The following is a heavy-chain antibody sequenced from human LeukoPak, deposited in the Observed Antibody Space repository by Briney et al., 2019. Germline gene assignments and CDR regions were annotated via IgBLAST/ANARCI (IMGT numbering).Heavy chain of an antibody. D-gene: IGHD6-13*01. J-gene: IGHJ3*02. CDR2: IYYSGST. Sequence: SETLSLTCTVSGGSISSYYWSWIRQPPGKGLEWIGYIYYSGSTNYNPSLKSRVTISVDTSKNQFSLKLSSVTAADTAVYYCARDQEGIAAAGTLGDIWGQGTMVTVSS. V-gene: IGHV4-59*12. CDR3: ARDQEGIAAAGTLGDI. CDR1: GGSISSYY.